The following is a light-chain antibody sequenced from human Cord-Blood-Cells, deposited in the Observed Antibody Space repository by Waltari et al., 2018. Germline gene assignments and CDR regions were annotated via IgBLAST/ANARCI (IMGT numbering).Light chain of an antibody. V-gene: IGKV3-11*01. CDR3: TQRSNWPFT. CDR2: DAS. Sequence: EIVLPQSPATLSLSPGERATLSCRASQSVSSYLAWYQQKPGQAPRLLIYDASNRATGIPARCRGRGEGKEGKRSRARRQKEEVGVEGGTQRSNWPFTFGPGTKVDIK. J-gene: IGKJ3*01. CDR1: QSVSSY.